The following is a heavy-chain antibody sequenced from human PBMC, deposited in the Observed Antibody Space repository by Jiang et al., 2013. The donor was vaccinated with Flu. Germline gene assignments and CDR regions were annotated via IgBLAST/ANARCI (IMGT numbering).Heavy chain of an antibody. J-gene: IGHJ4*02. CDR3: ARGELVGDFWSGYQYYFDY. CDR1: GGSIISSKW. CDR2: IHHSGTT. D-gene: IGHD3-3*01. Sequence: GPGLVKPAGTLSLTCALSGGSIISSKWWTWVRQPPGKGLEWVAEIHHSGTTNYNPSLRSRVTISVDKSNNQFSLKLNSVTAADTAVYYCARGELVGDFWSGYQYYFDYWGQGTWSPSPQ. V-gene: IGHV4-4*02.